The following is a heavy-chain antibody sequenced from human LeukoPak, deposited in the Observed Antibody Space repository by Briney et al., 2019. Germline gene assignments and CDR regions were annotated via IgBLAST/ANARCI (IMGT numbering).Heavy chain of an antibody. J-gene: IGHJ3*02. CDR3: TTDYDILTGYYSDAFDI. V-gene: IGHV3-15*01. CDR2: IKSKTDGGTT. Sequence: GGSLRLSCAASGFTFSNAWMSWVRQAPGKGLEWVGRIKSKTDGGTTDYAAPVKGRFTISRDDSKNTLYLQMNSLKTEDTAVYYCTTDYDILTGYYSDAFDIWGQGTMVTVSS. CDR1: GFTFSNAW. D-gene: IGHD3-9*01.